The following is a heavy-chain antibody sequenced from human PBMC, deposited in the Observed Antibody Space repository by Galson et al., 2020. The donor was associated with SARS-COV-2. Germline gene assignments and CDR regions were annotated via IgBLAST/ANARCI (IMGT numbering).Heavy chain of an antibody. CDR2: LLYVVSNK. J-gene: IGHJ4*02. Sequence: SLSLACPPSAFSFTFLSIRCVRHLPSNLREWVASLLYVVSNKYYADSVKGRFTIPRDNPKNTLCLQMTSLRAEDTAVYYCARGLVGTGEMDYWGQGTLVTVSS. D-gene: IGHD2-21*02. CDR1: AFSFTFLS. V-gene: IGHV3-30*02. CDR3: ARGLVGTGEMDY.